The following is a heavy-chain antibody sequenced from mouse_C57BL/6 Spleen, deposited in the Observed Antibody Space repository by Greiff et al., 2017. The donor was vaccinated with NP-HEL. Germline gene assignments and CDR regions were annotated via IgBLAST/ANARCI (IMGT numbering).Heavy chain of an antibody. Sequence: QVQLKQPGAELVRPGSSVKLSCKASGYTFTSYWMHWVKQRPIQGLEWIGNIDPSDSETHYNQKFKDKATLTVEKSSSTAYMQLSSLTSEDSSVYYCAREGGDGWFAYWGQGPLVTVSA. CDR2: IDPSDSET. CDR3: AREGGDGWFAY. V-gene: IGHV1-52*01. CDR1: GYTFTSYW. D-gene: IGHD1-1*02. J-gene: IGHJ3*01.